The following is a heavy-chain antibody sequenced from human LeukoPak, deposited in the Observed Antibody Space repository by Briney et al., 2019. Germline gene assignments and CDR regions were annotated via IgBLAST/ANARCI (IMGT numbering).Heavy chain of an antibody. Sequence: SETLSLTCAVYGGSFSGYYRSWIRQPPGKGLEWIGEINHSGSTNYNPSLKSRVTISVDTSKNQFSLKLSSVTAADTAVYYCARGRRVATPGTWFDPWGQGTLVTVSS. J-gene: IGHJ5*02. CDR2: INHSGST. D-gene: IGHD5-12*01. V-gene: IGHV4-34*01. CDR1: GGSFSGYY. CDR3: ARGRRVATPGTWFDP.